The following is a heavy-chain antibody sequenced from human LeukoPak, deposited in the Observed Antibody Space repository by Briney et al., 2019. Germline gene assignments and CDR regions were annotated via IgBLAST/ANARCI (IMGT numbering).Heavy chain of an antibody. V-gene: IGHV3-23*01. CDR1: GFTFSIYA. CDR3: AVSFYYYYMDV. CDR2: ISGSGGST. Sequence: PGGSLRLSCAASGFTFSIYAMTWVRQAPGKGLEWVSGISGSGGSTYYADSVKGRFTISRDNSKNTLYLQMNSLRAEDTAVYYCAVSFYYYYMDVWGKGTTVTVSS. J-gene: IGHJ6*03. D-gene: IGHD1-7*01.